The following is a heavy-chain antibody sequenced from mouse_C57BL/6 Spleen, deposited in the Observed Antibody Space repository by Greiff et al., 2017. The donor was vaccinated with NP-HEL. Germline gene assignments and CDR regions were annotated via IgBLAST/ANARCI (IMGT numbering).Heavy chain of an antibody. V-gene: IGHV1-72*01. CDR3: SSCEYYGSRPWYFDV. J-gene: IGHJ1*03. CDR1: GYTFTSYW. CDR2: IDPNSGGT. D-gene: IGHD1-1*01. Sequence: QVQLQQPGAELVKPGASVKLSCKASGYTFTSYWMHWVKQRPGRGLEWIGRIDPNSGGTKYNEKFKSKATLTVDKPSSTAYMQLSSLRSEDSAVYYGSSCEYYGSRPWYFDVWGTGTTVTVSS.